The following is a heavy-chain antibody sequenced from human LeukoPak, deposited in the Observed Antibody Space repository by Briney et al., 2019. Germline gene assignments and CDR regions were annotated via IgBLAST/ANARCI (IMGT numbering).Heavy chain of an antibody. Sequence: ASVTVSCTASGYTFTSYAKNWVRQAPGQGLEWMGWINTNTGNPTYAQGFTGRFVFSLDTSVSTAYLQISSLKAEDTAVYYCARGNYDYVWGRYPALPENWFDPWGQGTLVTVSS. J-gene: IGHJ5*02. V-gene: IGHV7-4-1*02. CDR2: INTNTGNP. CDR1: GYTFTSYA. CDR3: ARGNYDYVWGRYPALPENWFDP. D-gene: IGHD3-16*02.